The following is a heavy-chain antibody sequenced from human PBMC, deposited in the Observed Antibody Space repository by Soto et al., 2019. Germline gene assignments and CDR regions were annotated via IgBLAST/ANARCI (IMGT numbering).Heavy chain of an antibody. CDR3: ARGRMIFAPYGMDV. V-gene: IGHV1-8*01. CDR1: GYTFTSYD. D-gene: IGHD3-3*01. Sequence: QVQLVQSGAEVKKPGASVKVSCKASGYTFTSYDINWVRQATGQGLEWMGWMNPNCGNTGYAQKFQGRVTMTRNTSISTAYMELSSLSSEDTAVYYCARGRMIFAPYGMDVWGQGTTVTVSS. CDR2: MNPNCGNT. J-gene: IGHJ6*02.